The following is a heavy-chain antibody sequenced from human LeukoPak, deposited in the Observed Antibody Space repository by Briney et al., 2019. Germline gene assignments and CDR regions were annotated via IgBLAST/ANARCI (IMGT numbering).Heavy chain of an antibody. CDR1: GYTLTELS. J-gene: IGHJ3*02. V-gene: IGHV1-24*01. CDR2: FDPEDDET. CDR3: ARTIVIVPAAIGFHDAFDI. D-gene: IGHD2-2*01. Sequence: GASVKVSCKFFGYTLTELSMHWVRQAPGKGLEWMGGFDPEDDETIYAEKLQGRVTMTEDTSKDTAYMELSSLRSEDTAVYYCARTIVIVPAAIGFHDAFDIWGQGTMVTVSS.